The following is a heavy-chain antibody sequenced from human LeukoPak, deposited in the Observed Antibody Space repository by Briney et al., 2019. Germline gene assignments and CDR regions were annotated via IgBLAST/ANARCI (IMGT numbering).Heavy chain of an antibody. J-gene: IGHJ6*03. CDR2: IIPIFGTA. CDR3: ARGLLRRDSSGYYYPKARNYYYMDV. CDR1: GGTFSSYA. Sequence: GASVKVSCKASGGTFSSYAISWVRQAPGQGLEWMGGIIPIFGTANYAQKFQGRVTITADESTSTAYMELSSLRSEDTAVYYCARGLLRRDSSGYYYPKARNYYYMDVWGKGTTVTVSS. D-gene: IGHD3-22*01. V-gene: IGHV1-69*13.